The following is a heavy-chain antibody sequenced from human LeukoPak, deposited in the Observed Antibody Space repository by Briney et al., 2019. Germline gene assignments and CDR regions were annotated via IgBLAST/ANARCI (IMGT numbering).Heavy chain of an antibody. Sequence: SQTLSLTCAISGDSVSSNSAAWNWIRQSPSRGLEWLGRTYYRSKWYNDYAVSVNSRITINADTSKNQFSLQLNSVTPEDTAVYYCAREGYYQDSSGNYGNWFDPWGQGTLVTVSS. CDR1: GDSVSSNSAA. CDR2: TYYRSKWYN. CDR3: AREGYYQDSSGNYGNWFDP. V-gene: IGHV6-1*01. J-gene: IGHJ5*02. D-gene: IGHD3-22*01.